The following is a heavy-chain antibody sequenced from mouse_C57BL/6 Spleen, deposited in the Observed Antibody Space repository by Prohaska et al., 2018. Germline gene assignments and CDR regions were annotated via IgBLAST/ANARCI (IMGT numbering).Heavy chain of an antibody. CDR2: IIPNSASL. D-gene: IGHD1-1*01. Sequence: HGKSLEWIGDIIPNSASLSYKQKFRGKATLTVDKSSSTAYMELRSLTSEDSAVYYCARRVIYYYGSSSSWYFDVWGKGTTVTVSS. V-gene: IGHV1-26*01. CDR3: ARRVIYYYGSSSSWYFDV. J-gene: IGHJ1*03.